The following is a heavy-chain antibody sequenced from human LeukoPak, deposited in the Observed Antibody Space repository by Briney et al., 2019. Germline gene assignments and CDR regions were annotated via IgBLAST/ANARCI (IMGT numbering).Heavy chain of an antibody. V-gene: IGHV3-48*03. CDR2: TNGGGNVN. Sequence: PGGSLRLSCEGSGFTFSTSEINWVRQAPGKGLEGISYTNGGGNVNFYADSVKGRFKISRDNAKNFLYLQMNGLRAEDTATYYCAKEIPLARGDAFDIWGQGTLVIVSS. J-gene: IGHJ3*02. CDR3: AKEIPLARGDAFDI. CDR1: GFTFSTSE. D-gene: IGHD1-26*01.